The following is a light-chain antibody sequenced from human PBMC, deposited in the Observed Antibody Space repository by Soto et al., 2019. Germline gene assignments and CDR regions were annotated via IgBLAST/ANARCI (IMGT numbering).Light chain of an antibody. CDR3: CSYAGRSTYV. Sequence: QSALTQPASVSGSPGQSITISCTGTSSDVGSYNLVSWYQQHPGKAPKLMIFEVSKRPSGDSNRFSGSKSGNTASLTISGLQAEDEADYYCCSYAGRSTYVFGTGTKVTVL. V-gene: IGLV2-23*02. CDR1: SSDVGSYNL. CDR2: EVS. J-gene: IGLJ1*01.